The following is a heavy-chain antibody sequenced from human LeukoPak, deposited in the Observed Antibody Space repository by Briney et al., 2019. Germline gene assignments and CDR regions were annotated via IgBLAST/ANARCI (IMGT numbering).Heavy chain of an antibody. Sequence: PGGSLRLSCAASGFSFSSYWMTWVRQAPGKGLEWVANIRQDEGEIYFLDSVKGRFTISRDNAKNSLYLQMNSLRAEDTAVYYCARDYTGGWNDYWGQGTLVTVSS. CDR3: ARDYTGGWNDY. CDR2: IRQDEGEI. D-gene: IGHD7-27*01. J-gene: IGHJ4*02. CDR1: GFSFSSYW. V-gene: IGHV3-7*01.